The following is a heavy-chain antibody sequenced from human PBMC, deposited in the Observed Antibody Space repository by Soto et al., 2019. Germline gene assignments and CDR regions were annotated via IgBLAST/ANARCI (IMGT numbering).Heavy chain of an antibody. CDR3: ARHSSGYLDQY. CDR2: IYYSGST. CDR1: GGSISSYY. J-gene: IGHJ4*02. Sequence: SETLSLTCTVSGGSISSYYWSWIRQPPGKGLEWIGDIYYSGSTDYNPSLKNRVTISVDTSKNQFSLNLRSVTAADTAVYYCARHSSGYLDQYWGRGTLVTVSS. V-gene: IGHV4-59*08. D-gene: IGHD3-22*01.